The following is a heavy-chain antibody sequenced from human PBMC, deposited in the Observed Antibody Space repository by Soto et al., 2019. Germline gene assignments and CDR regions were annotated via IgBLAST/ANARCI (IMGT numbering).Heavy chain of an antibody. CDR3: ARDIAVAGTSSEEFDY. J-gene: IGHJ4*02. D-gene: IGHD6-19*01. V-gene: IGHV3-33*01. CDR2: IWYDGSNK. CDR1: GFTFSSYG. Sequence: QVQLVESGGGVVQPGRSLRLSCAASGFTFSSYGMHWVRQAPGKGLEWVAVIWYDGSNKYYADSVKGRFTISRDNSKNTLYRQMNRLRAEDTAVYYCARDIAVAGTSSEEFDYCGQGTLVTVTS.